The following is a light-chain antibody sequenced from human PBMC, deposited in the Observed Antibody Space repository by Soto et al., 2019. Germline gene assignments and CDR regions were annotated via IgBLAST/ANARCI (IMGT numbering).Light chain of an antibody. CDR1: QSIISG. J-gene: IGKJ4*01. V-gene: IGKV1-5*03. CDR3: QQYNSYSLT. Sequence: DIQMTQSPSTLSASVGDRVTITCQASQSIISGLAWYQQKPGKAPKLLIYKASSLESGVPSRFSGSGSGTEFTLTSSSLQPDDFATYYCQQYNSYSLTVGGGTKVDIK. CDR2: KAS.